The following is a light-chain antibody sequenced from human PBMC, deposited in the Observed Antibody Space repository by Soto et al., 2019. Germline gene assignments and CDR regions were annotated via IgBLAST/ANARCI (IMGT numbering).Light chain of an antibody. CDR1: SSNIGSNY. CDR2: KNN. J-gene: IGLJ3*02. V-gene: IGLV1-47*01. Sequence: QSVLTQPPSVSGTPGQTVSISCSGSSSNIGSNYVYWYQHVPGTAPQLVIYKNNERPSGAPGGVSGSKYGTTASLAVSGLRSADEADYYCASWDDSLSSVVFGGGTKLTVL. CDR3: ASWDDSLSSVV.